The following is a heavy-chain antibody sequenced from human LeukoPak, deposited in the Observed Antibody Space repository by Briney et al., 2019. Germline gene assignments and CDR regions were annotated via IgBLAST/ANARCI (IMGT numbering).Heavy chain of an antibody. D-gene: IGHD6-13*01. CDR1: GGSISSYY. CDR2: IYYSGST. V-gene: IGHV4-59*08. J-gene: IGHJ3*02. CDR3: ARDTYSSSWYPAFDI. Sequence: SETLSLTCTVSGGSISSYYWSWIRQPPGKGLEWIGYIYYSGSTNYNPSLKSRVTISVDTSKNQFSLKLSSVTAADTAVYYCARDTYSSSWYPAFDIWGQGTMVTVSS.